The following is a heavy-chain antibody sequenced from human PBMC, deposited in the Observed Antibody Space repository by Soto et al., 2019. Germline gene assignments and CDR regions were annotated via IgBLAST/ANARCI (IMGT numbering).Heavy chain of an antibody. J-gene: IGHJ4*02. V-gene: IGHV3-23*01. CDR1: GFTFSGYA. D-gene: IGHD1-26*01. Sequence: GGSLRLSCVASGFTFSGYAMSWVRQAPGKGLEWVSAISGSGGRTYYADSVKGRITISRDNSKNTLYLQMNSLRVEDTAVYYCAKEGRESYARGWGQGTLVTV. CDR3: AKEGRESYARG. CDR2: ISGSGGRT.